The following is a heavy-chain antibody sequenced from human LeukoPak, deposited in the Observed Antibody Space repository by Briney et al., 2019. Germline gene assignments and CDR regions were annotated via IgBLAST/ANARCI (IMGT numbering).Heavy chain of an antibody. CDR3: ASRGYYDSGYAFDI. CDR2: IYHGGST. J-gene: IGHJ3*02. D-gene: IGHD3-10*01. CDR1: GGFISSNNW. Sequence: SGTLSLTCAVSGGFISSNNWWSWVRQPPGKGLEWIGEIYHGGSTNYNPSLKSRVTMSVDKSKNFFSLKLTSVTAADTAVYFCASRGYYDSGYAFDIWGQGTMVTVSS. V-gene: IGHV4-4*02.